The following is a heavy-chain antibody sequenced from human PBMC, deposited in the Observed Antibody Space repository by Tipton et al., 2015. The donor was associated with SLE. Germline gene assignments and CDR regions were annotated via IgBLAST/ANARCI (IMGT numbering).Heavy chain of an antibody. V-gene: IGHV4-4*07. D-gene: IGHD2-15*01. CDR3: ARVRYCSGGSCPGFDY. CDR2: IYTSGST. CDR1: GGSISSYY. Sequence: TLSLTCTVSGGSISSYYWSWIRQPPGKGLEWIGRIYTSGSTNYNPSLKSRVTISVDTSKNQFSLKLSSVTAADTAVYYCARVRYCSGGSCPGFDYWGQGTLVTVSS. J-gene: IGHJ4*02.